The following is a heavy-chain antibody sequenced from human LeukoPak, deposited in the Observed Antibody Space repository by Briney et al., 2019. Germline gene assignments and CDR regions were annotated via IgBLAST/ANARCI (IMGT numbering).Heavy chain of an antibody. CDR3: AREAEDYTMIVVVINYFDY. V-gene: IGHV1-2*02. D-gene: IGHD3-22*01. J-gene: IGHJ4*02. CDR1: GYTFTGYY. Sequence: ASVKVSCKASGYTFTGYYMHWVRQAPGQGLEWMGWINPNSGGTNYAQKFQGRVTMTRDTSISTAYMELSRLRSDDTAEYYCAREAEDYTMIVVVINYFDYWGQGTLVTVSS. CDR2: INPNSGGT.